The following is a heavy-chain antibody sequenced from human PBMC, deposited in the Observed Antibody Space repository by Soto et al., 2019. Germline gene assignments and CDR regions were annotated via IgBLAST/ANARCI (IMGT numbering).Heavy chain of an antibody. CDR1: GFTFSSYS. J-gene: IGHJ4*02. D-gene: IGHD3-22*01. CDR2: ISSSSSYI. V-gene: IGHV3-21*01. CDR3: ARASDYYDSSGYLNPDY. Sequence: GGSLRLSCAASGFTFSSYSMNWVRQAPGKGLEWVSSISSSSSYIYYADSVKGRFTISRDNAKNSLYLQMNSLRAEDTAVYYCARASDYYDSSGYLNPDYWGQGTLVTVSS.